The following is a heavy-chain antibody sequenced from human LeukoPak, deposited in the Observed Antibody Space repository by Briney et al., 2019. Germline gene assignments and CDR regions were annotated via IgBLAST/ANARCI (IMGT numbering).Heavy chain of an antibody. V-gene: IGHV1-8*01. CDR3: ARGGRRCSSTSCYFLIGWFDP. D-gene: IGHD2-2*01. CDR1: GYTFTSYD. CDR2: MNPNSGNT. J-gene: IGHJ5*02. Sequence: GASVKVSCKASGYTFTSYDINWVRQATGQGLEWMGWMNPNSGNTGYAQKFQGRVTMTRNTSICTAYMELSSLRSEDTAVYYCARGGRRCSSTSCYFLIGWFDPWGQGTLVTVSS.